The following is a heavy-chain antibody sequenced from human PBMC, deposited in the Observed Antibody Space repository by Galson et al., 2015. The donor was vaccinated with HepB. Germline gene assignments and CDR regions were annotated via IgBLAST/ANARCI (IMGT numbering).Heavy chain of an antibody. CDR1: GLTFSLYA. CDR2: ISYDGTKK. Sequence: SLRLSCAASGLTFSLYAMHWVRQAPGKGLEWVALISYDGTKKYYADSVKGRFTISRDNSRNTLYLQLNNLRADDTAVYYCATRRMTMILHDYWGRGTLVTASS. D-gene: IGHD3-22*01. J-gene: IGHJ4*02. V-gene: IGHV3-30-3*01. CDR3: ATRRMTMILHDY.